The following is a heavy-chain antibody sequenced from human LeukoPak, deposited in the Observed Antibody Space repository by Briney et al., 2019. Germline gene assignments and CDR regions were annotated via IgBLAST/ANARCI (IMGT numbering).Heavy chain of an antibody. D-gene: IGHD5-24*01. J-gene: IGHJ6*03. CDR2: IQYHGSNK. CDR1: GITFSSYG. V-gene: IGHV3-30*02. CDR3: ASRRDGYNYGYYYYYYMDV. Sequence: GGSLRLSCAASGITFSSYGMSWVRQAPGKGLEWVAFIQYHGSNKYYADSVKGRFTISRDNSKNTLYLQMNSLRAEDTAVYYCASRRDGYNYGYYYYYYMDVWGKGTTVTISS.